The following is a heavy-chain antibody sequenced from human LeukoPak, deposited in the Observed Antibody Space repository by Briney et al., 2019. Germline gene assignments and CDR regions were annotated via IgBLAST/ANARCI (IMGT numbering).Heavy chain of an antibody. V-gene: IGHV3-48*03. CDR1: GFTFSSYD. J-gene: IGHJ4*02. D-gene: IGHD2-15*01. CDR3: AGEKGYCSGGNCYRSFDS. CDR2: ISSSGSTI. Sequence: GGSRRLSCAASGFTFSSYDMNWVRQAPGKGLEWVSYISSSGSTIYYADSVKGRFTISRDNAKNSLYLQMNSLRVEDTAVYYCAGEKGYCSGGNCYRSFDSWGQGTLVTVSS.